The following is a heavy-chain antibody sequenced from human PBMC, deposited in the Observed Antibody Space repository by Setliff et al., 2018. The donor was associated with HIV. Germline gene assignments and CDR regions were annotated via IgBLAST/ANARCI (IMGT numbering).Heavy chain of an antibody. J-gene: IGHJ3*02. V-gene: IGHV4-39*07. CDR2: IYHGGST. D-gene: IGHD5-18*01. CDR1: GGSISSSTYY. CDR3: ARATPGYNYGSRHAFDI. Sequence: SETLSLTCTVSGGSISSSTYYWGWIRQPPGKGLEWIGDIYHGGSTNYNPSLKSRVTISVDKSKNQFSLKLSSVTAADTAVYYCARATPGYNYGSRHAFDIWGQGTKVTVSS.